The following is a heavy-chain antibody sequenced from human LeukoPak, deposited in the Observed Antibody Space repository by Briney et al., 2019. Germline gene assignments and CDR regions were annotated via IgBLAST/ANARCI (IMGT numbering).Heavy chain of an antibody. CDR3: ARDSPDSDFDY. CDR1: GFTFSNYW. V-gene: IGHV3-7*01. J-gene: IGHJ4*02. Sequence: TGGSLRLSCAASGFTFSNYWMSWVRQAPGKGPEWVANIKQDGSEKYYVDSVKGRFTISRDNAKNSLYLQMNSLRAEDTAVYYCARDSPDSDFDYWGQGTLVTVSS. CDR2: IKQDGSEK.